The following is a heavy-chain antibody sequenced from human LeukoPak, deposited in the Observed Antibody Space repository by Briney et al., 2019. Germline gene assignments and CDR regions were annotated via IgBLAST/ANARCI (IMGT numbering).Heavy chain of an antibody. D-gene: IGHD3-22*01. CDR1: GFTFSSYA. Sequence: PGGSLRLSCAASGFTFSSYAMSWVRQAPGKGLEWVGRIKSKTDGGTTDYAAPVKGRFTMSRDDSKNTLYLQMNSLKIEDTAVYYCTTDDYYDSSGYHTLGDYWGQGTLVTVSS. CDR2: IKSKTDGGTT. CDR3: TTDDYYDSSGYHTLGDY. J-gene: IGHJ4*02. V-gene: IGHV3-15*01.